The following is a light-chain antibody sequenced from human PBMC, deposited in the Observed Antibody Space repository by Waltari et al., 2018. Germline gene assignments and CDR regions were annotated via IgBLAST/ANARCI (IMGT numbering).Light chain of an antibody. Sequence: DIQMTQSPSSLSASAGDRVTITCRASQRISNYLNWYQQKPGKAPNLLIYAASSLQSGDPSRFSGSGSGTEFTLTINSLQPEDFATYDCQQTYSPPRTFGQGTKVEV. CDR1: QRISNY. CDR2: AAS. J-gene: IGKJ1*01. V-gene: IGKV1-39*01. CDR3: QQTYSPPRT.